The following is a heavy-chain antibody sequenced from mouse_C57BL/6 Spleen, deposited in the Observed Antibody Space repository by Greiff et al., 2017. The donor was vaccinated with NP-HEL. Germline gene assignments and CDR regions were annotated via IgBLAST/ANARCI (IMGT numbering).Heavy chain of an antibody. Sequence: QVQLQQSGPELVKPGASVKISCKASGYAFSSPWMNWVKQRPGKGLEWIGRIYPGDGDTNYNGKFKGKATLTADKSSSTAYMQLSSLTSEDSAVYFCARSDGYYASHWYFDVWGTGTTVTVSS. CDR1: GYAFSSPW. CDR2: IYPGDGDT. CDR3: ARSDGYYASHWYFDV. J-gene: IGHJ1*03. D-gene: IGHD2-3*01. V-gene: IGHV1-82*01.